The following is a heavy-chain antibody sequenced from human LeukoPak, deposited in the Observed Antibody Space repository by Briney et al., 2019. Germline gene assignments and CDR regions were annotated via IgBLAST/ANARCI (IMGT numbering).Heavy chain of an antibody. Sequence: GGSLRLSCAASGFTFNSYAMSWVRQAPGTGPEWVSAIGGSGDNTYYADSVKGRFTISRDNSKNTLYLQMNSLRAEDTAVYYCVRDLGYASGYYYNALDIWGRGTMVTVSS. D-gene: IGHD3-22*01. CDR1: GFTFNSYA. CDR3: VRDLGYASGYYYNALDI. J-gene: IGHJ3*02. V-gene: IGHV3-23*01. CDR2: IGGSGDNT.